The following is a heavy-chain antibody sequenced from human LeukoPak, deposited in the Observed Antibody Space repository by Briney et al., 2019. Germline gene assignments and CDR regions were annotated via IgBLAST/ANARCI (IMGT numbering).Heavy chain of an antibody. CDR2: INSDGSST. D-gene: IGHD6-6*01. CDR1: GFTFSSYS. V-gene: IGHV3-74*01. Sequence: GGSLRLSCAASGFTFSSYSMNWVRQAPGKGLVWVSRINSDGSSTTYADSVKGRFTISRNNAKNTLYLQMNSLRAEDTAVYYCASCIAARPGGYMDVWGKGTTVTVSS. J-gene: IGHJ6*03. CDR3: ASCIAARPGGYMDV.